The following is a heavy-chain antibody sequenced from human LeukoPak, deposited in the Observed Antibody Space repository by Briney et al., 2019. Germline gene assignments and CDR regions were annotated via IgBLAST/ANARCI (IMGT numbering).Heavy chain of an antibody. J-gene: IGHJ1*01. V-gene: IGHV3-30*18. CDR1: GFTFSSDG. D-gene: IGHD3-3*02. CDR3: AKGRFWRRKTDYHFLH. CDR2: LSYDGSNK. Sequence: GRSLRLSCAASGFTFSSDGMHWVRQAPGKGLEWVAILSYDGSNKYYADSVKGRFTISRDNSKNTLYLQMNSLRAEDTAVYYCAKGRFWRRKTDYHFLHWGQGTLVTVSS.